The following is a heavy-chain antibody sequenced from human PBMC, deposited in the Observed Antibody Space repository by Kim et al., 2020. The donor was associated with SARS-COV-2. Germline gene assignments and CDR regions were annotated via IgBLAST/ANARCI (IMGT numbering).Heavy chain of an antibody. V-gene: IGHV3-23*01. D-gene: IGHD6-13*01. Sequence: ADSVKGRFTISRDNSKNTLYLQMNSLRAEDTAVYYCAKDSSIALGGWFDPWGQGTLVTVSS. J-gene: IGHJ5*02. CDR3: AKDSSIALGGWFDP.